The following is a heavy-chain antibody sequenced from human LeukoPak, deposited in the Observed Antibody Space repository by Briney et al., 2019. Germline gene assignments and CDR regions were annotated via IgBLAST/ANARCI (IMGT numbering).Heavy chain of an antibody. Sequence: GGSLRLSCAASGFTVSSNYMSWVRQAPGKGLEWVSVIYSGGSTYYADSVKGRFTISRDNSKNTLFLQMNSLRAEDTAVYYCARDRYCSSTSCYGNWFDPWGQGTLVTVSS. CDR2: IYSGGST. J-gene: IGHJ5*02. V-gene: IGHV3-53*01. D-gene: IGHD2-2*01. CDR3: ARDRYCSSTSCYGNWFDP. CDR1: GFTVSSNY.